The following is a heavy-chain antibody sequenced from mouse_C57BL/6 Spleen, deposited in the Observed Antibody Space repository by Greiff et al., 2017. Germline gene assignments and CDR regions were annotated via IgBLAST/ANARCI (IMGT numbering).Heavy chain of an antibody. J-gene: IGHJ3*01. CDR3: ARNWDGRFAY. D-gene: IGHD4-1*01. CDR1: GYTFTSYW. Sequence: QVQLQQSGAELVKPGASVKLSCKASGYTFTSYWMHWVKQRPGQGLEWIGMIHPNSGSTNYNEKFKSKATLTVDKSSSTAYMQLSSLTSEDSAVYYCARNWDGRFAYWGQGTLVTVSA. CDR2: IHPNSGST. V-gene: IGHV1-64*01.